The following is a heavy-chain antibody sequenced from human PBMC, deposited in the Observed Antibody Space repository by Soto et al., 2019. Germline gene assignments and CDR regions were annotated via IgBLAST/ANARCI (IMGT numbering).Heavy chain of an antibody. CDR3: ARDSLRWFPPDAFEI. CDR2: ISAYNGNT. CDR1: GYTFTSYG. J-gene: IGHJ3*02. Sequence: ASVKVSCKASGYTFTSYGISWVRQAPGQGLEWMGWISAYNGNTNYAQKLQGRVTMTTDTSTSTAYMELRSLRSDDTAVYYCARDSLRWFPPDAFEIWGQGTMVTVS. D-gene: IGHD3-10*01. V-gene: IGHV1-18*01.